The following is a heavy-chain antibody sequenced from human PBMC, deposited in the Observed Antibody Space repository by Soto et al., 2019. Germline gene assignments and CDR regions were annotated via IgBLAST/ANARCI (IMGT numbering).Heavy chain of an antibody. Sequence: GGSLRLSCAASGFTFSNYAMTWVRQTPGKGLEWVSSVSGSGGSTYYADSVKGRFTISRDNSKNTQYLQMNSLRAEDTAVYYCAKASSAVAGRYYFDYWGQGTLVTVSS. J-gene: IGHJ4*02. CDR3: AKASSAVAGRYYFDY. V-gene: IGHV3-23*01. CDR1: GFTFSNYA. CDR2: VSGSGGST. D-gene: IGHD6-19*01.